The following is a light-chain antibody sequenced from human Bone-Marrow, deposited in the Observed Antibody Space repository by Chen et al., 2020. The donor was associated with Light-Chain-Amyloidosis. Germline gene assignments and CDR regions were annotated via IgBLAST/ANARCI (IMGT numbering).Light chain of an antibody. Sequence: EIVLTQSPGNLSLSPGEGANLSCRASQTLSSNYLTWYQQKFGQAPRLLIYGSSSRATGIPDRFTGSGSGTDFTLTINRLEPEYFAMYYCQQYGTSPLTFGVGTKVEIK. V-gene: IGKV3-20*01. CDR3: QQYGTSPLT. CDR1: QTLSSNY. CDR2: GSS. J-gene: IGKJ4*01.